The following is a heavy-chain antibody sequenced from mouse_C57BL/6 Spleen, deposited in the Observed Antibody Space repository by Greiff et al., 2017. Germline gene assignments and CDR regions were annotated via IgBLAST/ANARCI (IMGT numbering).Heavy chain of an antibody. CDR1: GYTFTSYG. D-gene: IGHD2-4*01. CDR3: ARSRDYDQGYYFDY. V-gene: IGHV1-81*01. CDR2: IYPRSGNT. J-gene: IGHJ2*01. Sequence: QVQLKQSGAELARPGASVKLSCKASGYTFTSYGISWVKQRTGQGLEWIGEIYPRSGNTYYKEKFKGKATLTADKSSSTAYMELRSLTSEDSAVYFCARSRDYDQGYYFDYWGQGTTLTVSS.